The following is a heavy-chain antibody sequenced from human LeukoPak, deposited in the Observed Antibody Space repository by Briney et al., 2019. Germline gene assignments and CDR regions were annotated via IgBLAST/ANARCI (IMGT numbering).Heavy chain of an antibody. D-gene: IGHD1-26*01. V-gene: IGHV1-8*01. Sequence: GASVKFSCKASGYTFTSYDINWVRQATGQGLEWMGWMNPNSGNTGYAQKFQGRITMTRDTSTSTAYMELRSLRSDDTAVYYCARAQQWEPSTYTYFDYWGQGTLVTVSS. CDR3: ARAQQWEPSTYTYFDY. CDR1: GYTFTSYD. J-gene: IGHJ4*02. CDR2: MNPNSGNT.